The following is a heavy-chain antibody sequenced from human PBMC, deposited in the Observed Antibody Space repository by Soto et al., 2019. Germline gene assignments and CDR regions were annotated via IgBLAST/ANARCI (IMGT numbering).Heavy chain of an antibody. CDR3: AKVDGGYYFDY. Sequence: PGGSLRLSCAASGFTFSSYGMHWVRQAPGKGLEWVAVISYDGSNKYYADSVKGRFTISRDNSKNTLYLQMNSLRAEDTAVYYCAKVDGGYYFDYWGQGTLVTVSS. CDR2: ISYDGSNK. D-gene: IGHD3-10*01. J-gene: IGHJ4*02. CDR1: GFTFSSYG. V-gene: IGHV3-30*18.